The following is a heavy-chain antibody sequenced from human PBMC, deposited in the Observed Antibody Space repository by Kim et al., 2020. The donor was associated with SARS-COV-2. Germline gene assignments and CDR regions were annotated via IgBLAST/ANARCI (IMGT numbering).Heavy chain of an antibody. Sequence: ADSVKGRLTIARDNSKNTLYLQRNSLRAEDTAVYYCAKLPLWFGDQKFDYWGQGTLVTVSS. CDR3: AKLPLWFGDQKFDY. V-gene: IGHV3-23*01. J-gene: IGHJ4*02. D-gene: IGHD3-10*01.